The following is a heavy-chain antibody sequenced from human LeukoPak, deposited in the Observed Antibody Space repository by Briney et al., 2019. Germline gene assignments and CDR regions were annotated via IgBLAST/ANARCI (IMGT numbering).Heavy chain of an antibody. CDR1: GYSFTSYW. Sequence: GKSLKISCKGSGYSFTSYWIAWVRQMPGKGLEWMGIIYPGDSDTRYSPSFQGQVTISADKSISTAYLQWSSLKASDTAMYYCARRDCGGGSCYGDFDYWGQGTLVTVSS. CDR2: IYPGDSDT. CDR3: ARRDCGGGSCYGDFDY. V-gene: IGHV5-51*01. J-gene: IGHJ4*02. D-gene: IGHD2-15*01.